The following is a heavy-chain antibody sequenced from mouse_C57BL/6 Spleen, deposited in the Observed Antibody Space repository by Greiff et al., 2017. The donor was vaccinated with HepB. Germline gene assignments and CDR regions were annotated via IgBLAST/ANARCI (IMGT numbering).Heavy chain of an antibody. CDR1: GYTFTSYW. J-gene: IGHJ2*01. D-gene: IGHD1-1*01. V-gene: IGHV1-59*01. CDR2: IDPSDSYT. CDR3: ARENTTVDY. Sequence: VQLQQPGAELVRPGTSVKLSCKASGYTFTSYWMHWVKQRPGQGLEWIGVIDPSDSYTNYNQKFKGKATLTVDTSSSTAYMQLSSLTSEDSAVYYCARENTTVDYWGQGTTLTVSS.